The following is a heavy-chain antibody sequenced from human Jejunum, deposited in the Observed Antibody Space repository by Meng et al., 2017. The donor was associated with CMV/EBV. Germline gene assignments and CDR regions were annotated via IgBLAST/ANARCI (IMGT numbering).Heavy chain of an antibody. D-gene: IGHD2-15*01. CDR3: TRRTFCSGGSCYPDYYHYDMDV. CDR2: IRSKAKSYAT. V-gene: IGHV3-73*01. J-gene: IGHJ6*02. Sequence: WVRQAPGKGLEWVGRIRSKAKSYATAYAASVEGRFTISRDDSKNTAYLQMKSLKTEDTAVYYCTRRTFCSGGSCYPDYYHYDMDVWGQGTTVTVSS.